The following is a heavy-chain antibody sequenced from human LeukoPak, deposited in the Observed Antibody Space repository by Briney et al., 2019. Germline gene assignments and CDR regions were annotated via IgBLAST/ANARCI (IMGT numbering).Heavy chain of an antibody. Sequence: GGSLRLSCAASGFTFSTYWMHWVRQAPGKGLVWVSRINSDGSSTSYADFVKGRFTISRDDAKNTLCLQMNSLRAEDTAVYYCARDWGSWLDTFHIWGQGTMVTVSS. CDR2: INSDGSST. V-gene: IGHV3-74*01. D-gene: IGHD6-13*01. CDR1: GFTFSTYW. CDR3: ARDWGSWLDTFHI. J-gene: IGHJ3*02.